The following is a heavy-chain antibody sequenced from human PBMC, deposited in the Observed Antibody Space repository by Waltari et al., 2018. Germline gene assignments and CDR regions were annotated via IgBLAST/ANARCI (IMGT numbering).Heavy chain of an antibody. CDR2: IWSDETNK. Sequence: QVQLVESGGGVVQPGGSRRLSCAAYGFTFSPHGLHWVRQAPGKGLEWVAFIWSDETNKHYADSVQGRFTISRDNSKNTVFLQMNSLRTEDTAVYYCAKGPDSSGYYSNWFDPWGQGILVTVSS. D-gene: IGHD3-22*01. CDR1: GFTFSPHG. J-gene: IGHJ5*02. CDR3: AKGPDSSGYYSNWFDP. V-gene: IGHV3-30*02.